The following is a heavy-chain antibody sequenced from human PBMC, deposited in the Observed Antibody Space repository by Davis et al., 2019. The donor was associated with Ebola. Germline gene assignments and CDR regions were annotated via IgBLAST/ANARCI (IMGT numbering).Heavy chain of an antibody. CDR2: IYYSGST. J-gene: IGHJ4*02. Sequence: MPSETLPLSCTVSGVSISSYYWSWIRQPPGKGLEWIGYIYYSGSTNYNPALKSRVTISVDTSKNQFSLKLSSVTAADTAVYYCARVWDIAVHYFDYWGQGTLVTVSS. V-gene: IGHV4-59*01. CDR1: GVSISSYY. D-gene: IGHD5-12*01. CDR3: ARVWDIAVHYFDY.